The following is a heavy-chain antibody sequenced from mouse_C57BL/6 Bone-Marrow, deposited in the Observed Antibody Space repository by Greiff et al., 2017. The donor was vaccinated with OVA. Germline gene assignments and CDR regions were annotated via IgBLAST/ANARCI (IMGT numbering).Heavy chain of an antibody. Sequence: DVQLVESGGGLVKPGGSLKLSCAASGFTFSSYAMSWVRQTPEKRLEWVATISDGGSYTYYPDNVKGRFTISRDNAKNNLYLQMSHLKSEDTAMYYCARDNLVELTGTSFAYWGQGTLVTVSA. J-gene: IGHJ3*01. CDR1: GFTFSSYA. V-gene: IGHV5-4*01. D-gene: IGHD4-1*01. CDR2: ISDGGSYT. CDR3: ARDNLVELTGTSFAY.